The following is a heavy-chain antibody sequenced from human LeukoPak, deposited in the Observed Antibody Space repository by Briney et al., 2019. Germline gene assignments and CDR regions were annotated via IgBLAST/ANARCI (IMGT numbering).Heavy chain of an antibody. CDR3: ARAVAGTDEIDS. Sequence: GGSLRLSCAGCGFSFSSYDMLWVRQATGKGLEWVSAIGSGGDTYYAGSVKGRFTISRESAKNSFYLQMNSLSAGDTAVYFCARAVAGTDEIDSWGQGTLVTVSS. V-gene: IGHV3-13*01. CDR2: IGSGGDT. D-gene: IGHD6-19*01. CDR1: GFSFSSYD. J-gene: IGHJ4*02.